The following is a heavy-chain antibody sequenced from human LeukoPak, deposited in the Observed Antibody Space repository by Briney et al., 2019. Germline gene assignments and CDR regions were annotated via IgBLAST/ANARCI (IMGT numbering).Heavy chain of an antibody. Sequence: PSQTLSLTCTVSGGSISSGGYYWSWIRQHPGKSPEWTGYIYYSGSTYYNPSLKSRVTISVDTSKNQFSLKLSSVTAADTAVYYCARGNTAMVNFDYWGQGTLVTVSS. V-gene: IGHV4-31*03. D-gene: IGHD5-18*01. CDR1: GGSISSGGYY. CDR3: ARGNTAMVNFDY. CDR2: IYYSGST. J-gene: IGHJ4*02.